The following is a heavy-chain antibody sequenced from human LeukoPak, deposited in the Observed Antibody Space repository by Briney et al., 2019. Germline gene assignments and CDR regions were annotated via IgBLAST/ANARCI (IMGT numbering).Heavy chain of an antibody. Sequence: PGGSLRLSCAASGFTFSNAWMSWVRQAPGKGLECVGRIKSKTDGGTTDYAAPVKGRFTISRDDSKNTLYLQMSSLKTEDTAVYYYTTIDGCSSTTCYLFSYLYYYYYMDVWGKGTTVTVSS. D-gene: IGHD2-2*01. J-gene: IGHJ6*03. CDR3: TTIDGCSSTTCYLFSYLYYYYYMDV. CDR2: IKSKTDGGTT. V-gene: IGHV3-15*01. CDR1: GFTFSNAW.